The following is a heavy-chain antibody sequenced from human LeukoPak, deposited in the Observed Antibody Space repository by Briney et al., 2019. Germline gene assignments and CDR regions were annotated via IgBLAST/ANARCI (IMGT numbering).Heavy chain of an antibody. V-gene: IGHV3-48*01. CDR3: ARVVAPPRSFAFDI. CDR1: GFTFSSYS. CDR2: ISSSSSTI. D-gene: IGHD5-12*01. J-gene: IGHJ3*02. Sequence: PGGSLRLSCAASGFTFSSYSMNWVRQAPGKGLEWVSYISSSSSTIYYADSVKGRFTISRDNAKNSLYLQMNSLRAEDTAVYYCARVVAPPRSFAFDIWGQGTMVTVSS.